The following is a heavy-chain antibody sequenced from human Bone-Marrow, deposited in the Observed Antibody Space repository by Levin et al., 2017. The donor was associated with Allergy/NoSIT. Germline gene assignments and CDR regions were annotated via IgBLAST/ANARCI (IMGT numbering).Heavy chain of an antibody. J-gene: IGHJ3*02. CDR1: GFTFSIYS. V-gene: IGHV3-21*01. CDR2: ISSSGSDM. Sequence: PGGSLRLSCTVSGFTFSIYSINWVRQAPGKGLEWVSSISSSGSDMYYVDSVRGRFTISRDNAKNSLTLQMNSLRAEDTAVYYCARGIIGDVRVAHKEAFDIWGQGTMVSVSS. CDR3: ARGIIGDVRVAHKEAFDI. D-gene: IGHD2-8*02.